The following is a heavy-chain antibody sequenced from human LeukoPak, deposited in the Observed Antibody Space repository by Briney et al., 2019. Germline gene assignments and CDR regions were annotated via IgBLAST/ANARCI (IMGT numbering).Heavy chain of an antibody. CDR2: IYYSGST. D-gene: IGHD3-10*01. CDR1: GGSISSSSYY. J-gene: IGHJ4*02. V-gene: IGHV4-39*07. Sequence: SETLSLTCTVSGGSISSSSYYWGWIRQPPGKGLEWIGSIYYSGSTYYNPSLKSRVTISVDTSKNQFSLKLSSATAADTAVYYCHLYGSGSSGDDYWGQGTLVTVSS. CDR3: HLYGSGSSGDDY.